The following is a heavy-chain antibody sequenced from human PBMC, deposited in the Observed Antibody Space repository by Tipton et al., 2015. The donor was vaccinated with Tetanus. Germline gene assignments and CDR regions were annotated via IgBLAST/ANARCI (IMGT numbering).Heavy chain of an antibody. CDR2: IYYSGTT. V-gene: IGHV4-31*02. J-gene: IGHJ3*02. CDR1: GVSISSGGYY. D-gene: IGHD3-10*01. CDR3: ARGSSRGGYAFDI. Sequence: LRLSCTVSGVSISSGGYYWSWIRQHPGKGLEWIGYIYYSGTTYFNPSLKGRVTISVDTSKTQFSLKLSSVTAADTAVYYCARGSSRGGYAFDIWGQGTMVTVSS.